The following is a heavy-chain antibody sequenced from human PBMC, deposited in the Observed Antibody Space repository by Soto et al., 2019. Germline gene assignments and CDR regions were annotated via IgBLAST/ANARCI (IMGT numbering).Heavy chain of an antibody. CDR2: IFHSGYT. J-gene: IGHJ4*02. Sequence: QVHLQESGPGLVKPSQTLSLTCTVSGASISSDGYHWAWVRQHPGKGLEWIGNIFHSGYTYYNPSLESRVTISVDTSKNQFSLKLTPVTAADTAVYYCARWDGVTAISYFDQWAQGTLVTVSP. CDR1: GASISSDGYH. V-gene: IGHV4-31*03. CDR3: ARWDGVTAISYFDQ. D-gene: IGHD2-21*02.